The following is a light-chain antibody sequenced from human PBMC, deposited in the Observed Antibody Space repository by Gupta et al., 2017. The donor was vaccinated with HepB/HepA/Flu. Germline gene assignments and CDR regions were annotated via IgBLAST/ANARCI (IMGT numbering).Light chain of an antibody. Sequence: IQMTQSPSSLSASVGDTITITCRASQSVGTYLNWYQQKLGQAPTLLLHGASSLHSGVPSRFRGSGSGTDFTLTITNLQANDSAGYFWQQSLSSPRTFGQGTKVE. CDR3: QQSLSSPRT. CDR1: QSVGTY. J-gene: IGKJ1*01. V-gene: IGKV1-39*01. CDR2: GAS.